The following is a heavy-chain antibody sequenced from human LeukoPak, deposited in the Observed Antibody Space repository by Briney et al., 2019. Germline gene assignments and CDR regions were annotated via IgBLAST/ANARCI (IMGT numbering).Heavy chain of an antibody. V-gene: IGHV3-48*03. CDR1: GFTFSSYE. Sequence: GGSLRLSCAASGFTFSSYEMNWVRQAPGKGLEWVSYISSSGSTIYYADSVKGRFTISRDNAKNSLYLQMNSLRAEDTAVYYCAKLPRVTMIVVAYYEVWGQGTMVTVSS. J-gene: IGHJ3*01. CDR3: AKLPRVTMIVVAYYEV. CDR2: ISSSGSTI. D-gene: IGHD3-22*01.